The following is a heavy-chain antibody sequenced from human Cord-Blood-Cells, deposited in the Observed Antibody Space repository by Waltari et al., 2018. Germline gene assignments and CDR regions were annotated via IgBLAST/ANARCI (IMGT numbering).Heavy chain of an antibody. D-gene: IGHD6-6*01. J-gene: IGHJ4*02. CDR2: IKQDGSEK. V-gene: IGHV3-7*01. CDR1: GFTFSSCW. Sequence: EVQLVGSGGGLVQRGGSLRLSCAASGFTFSSCWLSWVRQALGKGLEWVANIKQDGSEKYYVDSVKGRFTISRDNAKNSLYLQMNSLRAEDTAVYYCARDRPPRSHDYWGQGTLVTVSS. CDR3: ARDRPPRSHDY.